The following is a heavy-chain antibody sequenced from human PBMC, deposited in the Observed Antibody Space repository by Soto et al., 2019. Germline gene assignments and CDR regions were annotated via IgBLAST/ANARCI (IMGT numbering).Heavy chain of an antibody. CDR2: LYGGGST. V-gene: IGHV3-66*01. CDR3: ASRPGTLTPPTVLPLDY. CDR1: GMTVSDRF. D-gene: IGHD4-4*01. Sequence: EVQLVQSGGGLAQPGGSLRLSCAASGMTVSDRFMSWVRQAPGKGLEWVSFLYGGGSTYSADSVKGRFTISRDNSMNTLYLQMNSLRVEDTGIYYCASRPGTLTPPTVLPLDYWGQGTLVTVSS. J-gene: IGHJ4*02.